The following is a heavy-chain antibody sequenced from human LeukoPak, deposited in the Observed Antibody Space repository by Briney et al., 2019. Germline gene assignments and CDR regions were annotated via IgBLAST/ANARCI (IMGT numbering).Heavy chain of an antibody. J-gene: IGHJ5*02. V-gene: IGHV4-59*12. CDR1: GGSISSYY. D-gene: IGHD3-9*01. CDR2: IYYSGST. Sequence: SETLSLTCTVSGGSISSYYWSWIRQPPGKGLEWIGYIYYSGSTNYNPSLKSRVTISVDTSKNQFSLKLSSVTAADTAVYYCARATTGQYGSWGQGTLVTVSS. CDR3: ARATTGQYGS.